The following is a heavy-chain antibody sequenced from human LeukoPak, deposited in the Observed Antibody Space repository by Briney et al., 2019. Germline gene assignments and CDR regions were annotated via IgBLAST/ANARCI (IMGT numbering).Heavy chain of an antibody. V-gene: IGHV4-39*01. CDR2: IYYSGST. D-gene: IGHD5-18*01. CDR3: ASSLDTAMVY. CDR1: GGSIRSSSYY. Sequence: PSETLSLTCTVSGGSIRSSSYYWGWIRQPPGKGLEWIGSIYYSGSTYYNPSLKSRVTISVDTSKNQFSLKLSSVTAADTAVYYCASSLDTAMVYWGQGTLVTVSS. J-gene: IGHJ4*02.